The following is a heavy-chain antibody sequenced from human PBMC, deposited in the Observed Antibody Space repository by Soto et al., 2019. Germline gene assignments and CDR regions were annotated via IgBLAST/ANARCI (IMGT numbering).Heavy chain of an antibody. J-gene: IGHJ4*02. D-gene: IGHD6-19*01. Sequence: XXTLSLTYTVSGGSISSYYWSWILQPPGKGLEWIGYIYYSGSTNYNPSLKSRVTISVDTSKNQFSLKLSSVNAADTAVYYCARTYSSGSLKVDYWGQGTLVTVSS. CDR3: ARTYSSGSLKVDY. V-gene: IGHV4-59*08. CDR1: GGSISSYY. CDR2: IYYSGST.